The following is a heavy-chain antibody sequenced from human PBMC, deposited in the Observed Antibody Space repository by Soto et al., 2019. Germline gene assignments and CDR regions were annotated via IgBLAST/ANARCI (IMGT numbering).Heavy chain of an antibody. J-gene: IGHJ6*02. CDR2: INWNGGST. CDR3: ARDRKLWFGDDYYYYGMDV. CDR1: GFAFDDYG. D-gene: IGHD3-10*01. V-gene: IGHV3-20*04. Sequence: GSRRLSCAASGFAFDDYGMSWVRQAPGKGLEWVSGINWNGGSTGYADSVKGRFTISRDNSKNTLYLQMNSLRAEDTAVYYCARDRKLWFGDDYYYYGMDVWGQGTTVTVSS.